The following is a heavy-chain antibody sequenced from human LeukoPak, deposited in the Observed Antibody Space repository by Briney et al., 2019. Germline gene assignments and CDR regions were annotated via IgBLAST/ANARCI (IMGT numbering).Heavy chain of an antibody. J-gene: IGHJ5*02. Sequence: SETLSLTCTVSGGSISSYYWSWIRQPAGKGLEWIGRIHISGSTNYNPSLKSRVTMSVDMSKNQFSLNLSSVTAADTAVYYCARASSSSWYSPFDPWGQGTLVTVSS. CDR2: IHISGST. CDR1: GGSISSYY. CDR3: ARASSSSWYSPFDP. V-gene: IGHV4-4*07. D-gene: IGHD6-13*01.